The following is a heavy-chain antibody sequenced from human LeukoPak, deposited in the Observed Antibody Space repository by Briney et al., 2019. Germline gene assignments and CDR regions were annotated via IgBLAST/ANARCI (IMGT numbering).Heavy chain of an antibody. D-gene: IGHD2-2*01. V-gene: IGHV1-69*01. Sequence: SVKDSCKASGGTFSSYAISWVRQAPGQGLEWMGGIIPIFGTANYAQKFQGRVTITADESTSTAYMELSSLRSEDTAVYYCARVSCSSTSCRNYYYYGMDVWGQGTTVTVSS. CDR2: IIPIFGTA. CDR1: GGTFSSYA. J-gene: IGHJ6*02. CDR3: ARVSCSSTSCRNYYYYGMDV.